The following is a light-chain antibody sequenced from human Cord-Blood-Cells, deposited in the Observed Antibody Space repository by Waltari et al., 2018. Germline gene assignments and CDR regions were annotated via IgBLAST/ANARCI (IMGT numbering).Light chain of an antibody. J-gene: IGLJ2*01. Sequence: SSELTQDPAVSVALGQTVRLKFPRVSPRSCYARWYQQKPGQAPVLFVYGKNNRTSGIPDRFSGSSSVNTDSLTITEAQAEDEADYYCNSRDSSGNHVVFGGGTKLTVL. CDR3: NSRDSSGNHVV. CDR1: SPRSCY. V-gene: IGLV3-19*01. CDR2: GKN.